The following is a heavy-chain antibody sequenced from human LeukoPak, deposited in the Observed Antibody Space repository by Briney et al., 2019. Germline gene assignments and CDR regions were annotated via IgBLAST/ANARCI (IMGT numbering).Heavy chain of an antibody. D-gene: IGHD5-18*01. CDR2: ISIRSDII. Sequence: PGGSLRLSCAASGFTFSGYNMNWVRQAPGKGLEWVAYISIRSDIIYYADSVQGRFTISRDNAKTSLYLQMNSLRAEDTAVYYCARSLWPEDYWGQGTLVTVSS. CDR1: GFTFSGYN. J-gene: IGHJ4*02. V-gene: IGHV3-48*04. CDR3: ARSLWPEDY.